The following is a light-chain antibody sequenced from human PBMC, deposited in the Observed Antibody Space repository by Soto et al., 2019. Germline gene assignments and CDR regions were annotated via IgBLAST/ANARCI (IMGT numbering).Light chain of an antibody. Sequence: EIVWTPSPGPLSLSPGERATLSCRASQSVSSNLAWYQQKPGQAPRLLIYGASTRATGIPARFSGSGSGTEFTLTISCRHSEDFAGYYFQPYNNGVPITFCQGTRMEIK. CDR2: GAS. CDR3: QPYNNGVPIT. J-gene: IGKJ5*01. CDR1: QSVSSN. V-gene: IGKV3-15*01.